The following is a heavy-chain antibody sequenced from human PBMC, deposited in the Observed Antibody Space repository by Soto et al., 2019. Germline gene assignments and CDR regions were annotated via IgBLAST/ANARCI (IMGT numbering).Heavy chain of an antibody. J-gene: IGHJ4*02. CDR2: ISYDGSNK. CDR1: GFTFSSYG. D-gene: IGHD6-19*01. CDR3: AKSSSGWYVLEEGYYFDY. Sequence: GGSLRLSCAASGFTFSSYGMHWVRQAPGKGLEWVAVISYDGSNKYYADSVKGRFTISRDNSKNTLYLQMNSLRAEDTAVYYCAKSSSGWYVLEEGYYFDYWGQGTLVTVSS. V-gene: IGHV3-30*18.